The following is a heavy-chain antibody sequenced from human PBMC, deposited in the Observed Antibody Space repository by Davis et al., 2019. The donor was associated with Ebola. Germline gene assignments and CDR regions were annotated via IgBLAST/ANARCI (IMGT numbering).Heavy chain of an antibody. V-gene: IGHV3-74*01. Sequence: PGGSLRLSCAASGFTFSSYWMHWVRQAPGKGLVWVSRINSDGSSTSYADSVKGRFTISRDNAKNTLYLQMNSLRAEDTAVYYCAKGHSSSWYNWFDPWGQGTLVTVSS. D-gene: IGHD6-13*01. J-gene: IGHJ5*02. CDR3: AKGHSSSWYNWFDP. CDR2: INSDGSST. CDR1: GFTFSSYW.